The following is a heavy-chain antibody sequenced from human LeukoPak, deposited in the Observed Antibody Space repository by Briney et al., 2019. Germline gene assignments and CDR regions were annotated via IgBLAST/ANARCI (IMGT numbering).Heavy chain of an antibody. V-gene: IGHV3-48*03. CDR3: ARVGRDSQHPDY. CDR1: GFTFSSYE. CDR2: ISSSGDII. D-gene: IGHD2-15*01. Sequence: GGSLRLSCAASGFTFSSYEMNWVRQAPGKGLEWVSYISSSGDIIYYADSVKGRLTFSRDNAKNSLYLQMNSLRAEDTAVYYCARVGRDSQHPDYWGPGTLVTVSS. J-gene: IGHJ4*02.